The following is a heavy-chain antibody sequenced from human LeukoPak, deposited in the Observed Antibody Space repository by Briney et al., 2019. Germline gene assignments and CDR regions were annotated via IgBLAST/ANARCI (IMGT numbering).Heavy chain of an antibody. D-gene: IGHD6-13*01. J-gene: IGHJ4*02. CDR2: IWYDGSNK. CDR3: ARDKFGGSSSLIDY. V-gene: IGHV3-33*01. Sequence: GGSLRLSCAASGFTFNSYGMHWVRQAPGKGLEWVAVIWYDGSNKFYADSVKGRFTISRDNSKNTLYLQMNSLRVEDTAVYYCARDKFGGSSSLIDYWGQGALVTVSS. CDR1: GFTFNSYG.